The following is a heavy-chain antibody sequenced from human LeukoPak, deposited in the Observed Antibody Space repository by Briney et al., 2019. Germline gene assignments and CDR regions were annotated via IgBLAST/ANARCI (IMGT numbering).Heavy chain of an antibody. D-gene: IGHD6-6*01. CDR3: AKDLHSSSTFDY. CDR2: ISGSGGST. CDR1: GSTFSSYA. J-gene: IGHJ4*02. Sequence: GGSLRLSCAASGSTFSSYAMSWVRQAPGKGLEWVSAISGSGGSTYYADSVKGRFTISRDNSKNTLYLQMNSLRAEDTAVYYCAKDLHSSSTFDYWGQGTLVTVSS. V-gene: IGHV3-23*01.